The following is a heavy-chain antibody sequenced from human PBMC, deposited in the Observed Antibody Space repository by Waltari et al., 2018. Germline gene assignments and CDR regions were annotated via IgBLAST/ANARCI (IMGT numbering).Heavy chain of an antibody. CDR1: GFTFSNYW. J-gene: IGHJ4*02. D-gene: IGHD4-4*01. CDR2: SNVDGSST. CDR3: TRGEINYSRFDY. Sequence: EVQLVESGGDLVQPGGSLRLSCAASGFTFSNYWMHWVRQAPGKGLAWVSRSNVDGSSTGYANSVAGRFPISRDNAKNTVYLEMSGLRAEDTAVYYCTRGEINYSRFDYWGQGSLVTVSS. V-gene: IGHV3-74*01.